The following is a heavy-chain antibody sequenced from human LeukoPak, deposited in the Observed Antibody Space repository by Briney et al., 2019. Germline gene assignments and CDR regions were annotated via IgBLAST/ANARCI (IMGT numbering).Heavy chain of an antibody. V-gene: IGHV1-69*13. D-gene: IGHD5-18*01. CDR3: ATRGNTAMAPDAYYYYYYGMDV. Sequence: SVKVSCKASGGTFSSCAISWVRQAPGQGLEWMGGIIPIFGTANYAQKFRGRVTITAGESTSTAYMELSSLRSEDTAVYYCATRGNTAMAPDAYYYYYYGMDVWGKGTTVTVSS. CDR2: IIPIFGTA. J-gene: IGHJ6*04. CDR1: GGTFSSCA.